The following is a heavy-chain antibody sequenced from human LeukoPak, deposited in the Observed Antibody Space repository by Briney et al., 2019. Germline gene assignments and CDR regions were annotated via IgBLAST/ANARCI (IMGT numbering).Heavy chain of an antibody. Sequence: SETLSLTCTVSGGSISSSSYYWGWIRQPPGKGLEWIGSIYYSGSTYYNPSLKSRVTISVDTSKNQFSLKLSSVTAADTAVYYCARVSAGDYYDSSGYYDYWGQGTLVTVSS. CDR2: IYYSGST. CDR1: GGSISSSSYY. V-gene: IGHV4-39*07. D-gene: IGHD3-22*01. J-gene: IGHJ4*02. CDR3: ARVSAGDYYDSSGYYDY.